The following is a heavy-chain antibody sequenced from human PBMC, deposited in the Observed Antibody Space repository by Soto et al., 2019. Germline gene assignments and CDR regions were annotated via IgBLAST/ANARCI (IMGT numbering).Heavy chain of an antibody. V-gene: IGHV3-30*18. CDR3: AKDRGYCSGGSCYTAYGMDV. CDR1: GFTFSSYG. CDR2: ISYDGSNK. Sequence: QVQLVESGGGVVQPGRSLRLSCAASGFTFSSYGMHWVRQAPGKGLEWVAVISYDGSNKYYADSVKGRFTISRDNSKNTLYLQMNSLRAETTAVYYCAKDRGYCSGGSCYTAYGMDVWGQGTTVTVSS. D-gene: IGHD2-15*01. J-gene: IGHJ6*02.